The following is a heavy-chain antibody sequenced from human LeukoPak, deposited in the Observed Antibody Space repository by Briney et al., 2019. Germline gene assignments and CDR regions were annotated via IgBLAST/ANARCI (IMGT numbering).Heavy chain of an antibody. Sequence: HGASVKVSCKASGYTFTGYYIHWVRQAPGQGLEWMGRINPNSGGTNYAQKFQGRVTMTRDTSISTAYMELSRLRSDDTAVYYCATDWGGGYYAFDIWGQGTMVTVSS. D-gene: IGHD3-22*01. V-gene: IGHV1-2*06. CDR3: ATDWGGGYYAFDI. CDR2: INPNSGGT. CDR1: GYTFTGYY. J-gene: IGHJ3*02.